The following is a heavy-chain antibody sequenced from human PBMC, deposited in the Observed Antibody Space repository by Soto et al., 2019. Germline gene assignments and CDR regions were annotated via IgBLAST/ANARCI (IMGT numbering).Heavy chain of an antibody. CDR2: INSDGTLT. CDR1: GFSFNNYW. V-gene: IGHV3-74*01. CDR3: ARGISGAYDSTYDW. Sequence: GGSLRLCCAASGFSFNNYWMHWVRQAPGKGLVWVSRINSDGTLTNYADSVKGRFTISRDNAKNTLRLQMNSLRAEDTAVYYCARGISGAYDSTYDWWGQGTLVTVSS. D-gene: IGHD5-12*01. J-gene: IGHJ4*02.